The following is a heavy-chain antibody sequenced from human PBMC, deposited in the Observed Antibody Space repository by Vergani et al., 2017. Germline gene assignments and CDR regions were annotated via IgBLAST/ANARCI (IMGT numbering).Heavy chain of an antibody. V-gene: IGHV4-59*01. CDR1: GGSISSYY. CDR3: AGKTGAYDILTGYYHAHPIDN. Sequence: QVQLQESGPGLVKPSETLSLTCTVSGGSISSYYWSWIRQPPGKGLEWIGYIYYSGSTNYNPSLKSRVTISVDTSKNQFSLKLSSVTAADTAVYYCAGKTGAYDILTGYYHAHPIDNWGQGTLVTVSS. CDR2: IYYSGST. J-gene: IGHJ4*02. D-gene: IGHD3-9*01.